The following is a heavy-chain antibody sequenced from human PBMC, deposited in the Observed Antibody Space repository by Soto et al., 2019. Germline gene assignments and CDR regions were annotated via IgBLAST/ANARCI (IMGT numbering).Heavy chain of an antibody. CDR1: GFSFSNAW. V-gene: IGHV3-15*01. J-gene: IGHJ6*02. Sequence: GRSQRLSSAACGFSFSNAWMSWVRQAPGKWLEWVARIKSKTDGGTTDYAAPVKGRFTISRDDSKNTLYLQMNSLKTEETAVYYCTTDHPGYYDFWSGYYTEDYYYGMDVSRQGTTVTVSS. D-gene: IGHD3-3*01. CDR3: TTDHPGYYDFWSGYYTEDYYYGMDV. CDR2: IKSKTDGGTT.